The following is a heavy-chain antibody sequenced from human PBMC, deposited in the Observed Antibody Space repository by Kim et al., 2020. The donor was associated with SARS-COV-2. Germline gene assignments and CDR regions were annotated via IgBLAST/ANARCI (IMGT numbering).Heavy chain of an antibody. Sequence: SETLSLTCTVSGGSISSSSYYWGWIRQPPGKGLEWIGSIYHSGSTYYNPSLKSRVTISVDTSKNQFSLKLSSVTAADTAVYYCARGGLVATIGSRFWYDYWGQGTLVTVSS. CDR1: GGSISSSSYY. V-gene: IGHV4-39*07. CDR3: ARGGLVATIGSRFWYDY. D-gene: IGHD5-12*01. CDR2: IYHSGST. J-gene: IGHJ4*02.